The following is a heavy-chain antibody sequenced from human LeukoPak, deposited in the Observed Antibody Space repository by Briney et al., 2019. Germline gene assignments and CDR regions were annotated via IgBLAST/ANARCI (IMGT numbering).Heavy chain of an antibody. CDR1: GFTFSTYW. CDR2: IKQDGSAI. Sequence: GGSLRLSCAASGFTFSTYWMSWVRQAPGKGLEWVANIKQDGSAIYYVDSVKGRFTISRDNAKKSLYLQMNSLRDEDTAIYYCASSHDSSGNDWGQGTLVTVTS. J-gene: IGHJ4*02. CDR3: ASSHDSSGND. D-gene: IGHD3-22*01. V-gene: IGHV3-7*01.